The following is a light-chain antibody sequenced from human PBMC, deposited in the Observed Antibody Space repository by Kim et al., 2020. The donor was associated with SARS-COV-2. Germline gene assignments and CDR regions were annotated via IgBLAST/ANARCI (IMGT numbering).Light chain of an antibody. CDR2: KAC. CDR1: ALPKQY. J-gene: IGLJ2*01. CDR3: QSADSSGTYVV. V-gene: IGLV3-25*03. Sequence: PGQTARITCSGDALPKQYAYWYQQKPGQAPVLVIYKACERPSGIPERFSGSSSGTTVTLTISGVQAEDEADYYCQSADSSGTYVVFGGGTQLTVL.